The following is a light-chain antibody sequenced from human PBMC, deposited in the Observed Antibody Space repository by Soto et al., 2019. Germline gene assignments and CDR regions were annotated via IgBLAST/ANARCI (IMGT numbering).Light chain of an antibody. CDR1: QSVSSSY. V-gene: IGKV3-20*01. Sequence: EIVLTQSTGTLSLSPGERATLSCRASQSVSSSYLAWYQQRPGQAPRLLIYGASSRATGITDRFSGSGSGTDFTLTISRLEPEDFAVYFCQQYGSSPRKFGQGTKVEVK. CDR3: QQYGSSPRK. CDR2: GAS. J-gene: IGKJ1*01.